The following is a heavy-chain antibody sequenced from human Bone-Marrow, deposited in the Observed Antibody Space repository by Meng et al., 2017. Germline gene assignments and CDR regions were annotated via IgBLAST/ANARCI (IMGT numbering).Heavy chain of an antibody. J-gene: IGHJ4*02. D-gene: IGHD6-13*01. CDR1: GYNLPDYY. Sequence: QVQLVQSGAEVKKPGASVKVSCKTSGYNLPDYYIHWVRRAPGQGLEWMGRINPKSGDTHYAQKFQARVTMTGDTSISTAYMELSGLRSDDTAMYYCARDEDISAAGKLYGDYWGQGTLVTVSS. CDR3: ARDEDISAAGKLYGDY. V-gene: IGHV1-2*06. CDR2: INPKSGDT.